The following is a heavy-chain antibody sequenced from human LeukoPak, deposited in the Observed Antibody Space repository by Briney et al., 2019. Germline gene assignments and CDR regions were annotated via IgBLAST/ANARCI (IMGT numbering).Heavy chain of an antibody. CDR2: ISSNGVIT. J-gene: IGHJ4*02. CDR3: ATAKRDCSGGTCYSYDY. CDR1: RFTFNTYA. Sequence: GGSLRLSWLASRFTFNTYAVTWVRQAPGKGLEWVSAISSNGVITYYADSVRGRFTISRDHSKNTVFLQMNSLRADDTAVYYCATAKRDCSGGTCYSYDYWGQGTLVTVSS. D-gene: IGHD2-15*01. V-gene: IGHV3-23*01.